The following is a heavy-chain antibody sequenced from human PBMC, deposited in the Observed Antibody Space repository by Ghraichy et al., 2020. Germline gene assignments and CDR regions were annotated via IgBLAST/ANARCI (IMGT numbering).Heavy chain of an antibody. J-gene: IGHJ4*02. CDR1: GFTFGDYA. Sequence: GGSLRLSCTASGFTFGDYAMSWFRQAPRKGLEWVGCIRSKAYGGTTEYAASVKGRFTISRDDSKSIAYLQMNSLKTEDTAVYYCTRSNKPGMIVVAYWGQGTLVTVSS. V-gene: IGHV3-49*03. D-gene: IGHD3-22*01. CDR3: TRSNKPGMIVVAY. CDR2: IRSKAYGGTT.